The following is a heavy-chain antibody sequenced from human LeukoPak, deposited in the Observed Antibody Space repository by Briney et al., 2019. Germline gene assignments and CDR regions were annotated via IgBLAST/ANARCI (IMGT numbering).Heavy chain of an antibody. CDR2: INHSGST. Sequence: SETLSLTCAVYGGSFSGYYWSWIRQPPGKGLEWIGEINHSGSTNYNPSLKSRVTISVDTSKNQFSLKLSSVTAADTAVYYCARGSAAVAPYRGKSYFDYWGQGTLVTVSS. CDR3: ARGSAAVAPYRGKSYFDY. J-gene: IGHJ4*02. CDR1: GGSFSGYY. D-gene: IGHD6-19*01. V-gene: IGHV4-34*01.